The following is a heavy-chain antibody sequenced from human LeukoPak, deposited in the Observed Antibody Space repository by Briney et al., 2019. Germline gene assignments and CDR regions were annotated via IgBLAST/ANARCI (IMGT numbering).Heavy chain of an antibody. D-gene: IGHD5-24*01. V-gene: IGHV3-48*02. CDR2: IDGSSSTI. Sequence: GGSLRLSCAAFGFTFSKYSMSWVRQAPGKGLEWISYIDGSSSTIYYADSVKGRFTTSRDNAKNTVYLHMNGLRDEDTAVYYCATYGRDGYRGFFWGQRSLVTLSS. J-gene: IGHJ4*02. CDR1: GFTFSKYS. CDR3: ATYGRDGYRGFF.